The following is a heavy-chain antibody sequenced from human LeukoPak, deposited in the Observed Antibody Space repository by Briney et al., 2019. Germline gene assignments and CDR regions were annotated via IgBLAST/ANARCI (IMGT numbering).Heavy chain of an antibody. CDR3: AGYCSGGSCYLNN. V-gene: IGHV3-23*01. D-gene: IGHD2-15*01. Sequence: QPWGSLRLSCAASGFTFSSYAMSWVRQAPGKGLEWVSAISGSGGSTYYADSVKGRFTISRDNSKNTLYLQMNSLRAEDTAVYYCAGYCSGGSCYLNNWGQGTLVTVSS. CDR1: GFTFSSYA. J-gene: IGHJ4*02. CDR2: ISGSGGST.